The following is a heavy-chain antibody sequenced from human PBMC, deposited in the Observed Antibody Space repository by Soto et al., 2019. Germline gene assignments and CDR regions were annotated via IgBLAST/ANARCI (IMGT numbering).Heavy chain of an antibody. V-gene: IGHV1-69*13. D-gene: IGHD6-13*01. Sequence: SVKVSCKASGGTFSSYAISWVRQAPGQGLEWMGGIIPIFGTANYAQKFQGRVTITADESTSTAYMELSSLRSEDTAVYYCARANVRGQPLVHAFDIWGQGTMVTVSS. J-gene: IGHJ3*02. CDR2: IIPIFGTA. CDR1: GGTFSSYA. CDR3: ARANVRGQPLVHAFDI.